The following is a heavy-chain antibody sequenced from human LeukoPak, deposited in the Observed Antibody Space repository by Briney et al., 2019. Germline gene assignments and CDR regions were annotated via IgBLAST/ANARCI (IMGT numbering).Heavy chain of an antibody. J-gene: IGHJ5*02. Sequence: GGSLRLSCAASGFTFEDYAMHWVRQAPGKGLEWVSGISWNSGSIGYADSVKGRFTISRDNAKNSLYLQMNSLRAEDTALYYCAKRGVDTYDSSGYYYEDWFDPWGQGTLVTVSS. V-gene: IGHV3-9*01. CDR3: AKRGVDTYDSSGYYYEDWFDP. D-gene: IGHD3-22*01. CDR2: ISWNSGSI. CDR1: GFTFEDYA.